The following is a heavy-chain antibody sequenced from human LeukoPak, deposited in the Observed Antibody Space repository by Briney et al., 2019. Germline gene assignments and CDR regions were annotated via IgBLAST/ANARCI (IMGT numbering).Heavy chain of an antibody. Sequence: GGSLRLSCAASGFTFSSYGVHWVRQAPGKGLEWVAVIWYDGSNKYYADSVKGRFTISRDNSKNTLYLQMNSLRAEDTAVYYCARKSVRYYDSSGYPRALRYYYYYMDVWGKGTTVTVSS. CDR3: ARKSVRYYDSSGYPRALRYYYYYMDV. CDR1: GFTFSSYG. CDR2: IWYDGSNK. D-gene: IGHD3-22*01. V-gene: IGHV3-33*01. J-gene: IGHJ6*03.